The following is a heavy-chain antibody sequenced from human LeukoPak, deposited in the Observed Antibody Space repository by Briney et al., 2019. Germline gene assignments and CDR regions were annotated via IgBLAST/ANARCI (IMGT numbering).Heavy chain of an antibody. D-gene: IGHD6-19*01. Sequence: ASVKVSCKASGYTFTGYYMHWVRQAPGQGLEWMGWINPNSGGTNYAQKFQGRVTMTRDTSISTAYMELSRLRSDDTAVYYCARGDFLSGWPRQFDPWGQGTLVTVSS. V-gene: IGHV1-2*02. J-gene: IGHJ5*02. CDR3: ARGDFLSGWPRQFDP. CDR1: GYTFTGYY. CDR2: INPNSGGT.